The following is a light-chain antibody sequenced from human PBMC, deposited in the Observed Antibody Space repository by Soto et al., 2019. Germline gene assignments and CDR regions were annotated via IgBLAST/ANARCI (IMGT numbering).Light chain of an antibody. CDR1: QGISSY. CDR3: QQLNSYPRGVLT. J-gene: IGKJ4*01. CDR2: AAS. Sequence: DIQLTQSPSFLSASVGDRVTITCRASQGISSYLAWYQQKPGKAPKLLIYAASTLQSGVPSRFSGSGSGTEFTLTIRSLQPEDFATYSCQQLNSYPRGVLTFGGGTKVEIK. V-gene: IGKV1-9*01.